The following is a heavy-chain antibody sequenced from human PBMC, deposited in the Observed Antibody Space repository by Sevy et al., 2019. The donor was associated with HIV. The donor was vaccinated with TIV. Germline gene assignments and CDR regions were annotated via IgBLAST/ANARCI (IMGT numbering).Heavy chain of an antibody. V-gene: IGHV1-69*10. CDR3: ATAMPCGGDCYYFDS. CDR2: VIASVNMA. D-gene: IGHD2-21*02. Sequence: ASVKVSCKASGGTXSTYIINWVRQAPGQGLEWMGGVIASVNMANYAQKFQGRVTITADGSTSTAYMELSSLTSEDTAIYYCATAMPCGGDCYYFDSWGQGTRVTVSS. CDR1: GGTXSTYI. J-gene: IGHJ4*02.